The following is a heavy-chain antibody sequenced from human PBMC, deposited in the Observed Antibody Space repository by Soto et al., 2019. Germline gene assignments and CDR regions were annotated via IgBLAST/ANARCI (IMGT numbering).Heavy chain of an antibody. J-gene: IGHJ6*03. CDR1: GGSISSSSYY. V-gene: IGHV4-39*01. D-gene: IGHD4-17*01. CDR2: IYYSGST. CDR3: ARRRTTREYYYMDV. Sequence: GIPSETLSLTCTVSGGSISSSSYYWGWIRQPPGKGLEWIGSIYYSGSTYYNPSLKSRVTISVDTSKNQFSLKLSSVTAADTVVYYCARRRTTREYYYMDVWGKGTTVTVSS.